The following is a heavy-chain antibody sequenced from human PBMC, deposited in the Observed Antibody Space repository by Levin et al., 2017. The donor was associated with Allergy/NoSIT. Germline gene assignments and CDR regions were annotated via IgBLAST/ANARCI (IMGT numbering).Heavy chain of an antibody. CDR3: ARVRNAGGRGWFDS. V-gene: IGHV4-31*03. CDR1: GDSISSGHYY. D-gene: IGHD2-8*02. Sequence: SETLSLTCTVSGDSISSGHYYWSWIRQPPGKGLEWIGHSYYSGTAYYNPSLTSRLTISVDTSQNQFSLTLSSVTAADTAVYYCARVRNAGGRGWFDSWGQGTLVTVSS. CDR2: SYYSGTA. J-gene: IGHJ5*01.